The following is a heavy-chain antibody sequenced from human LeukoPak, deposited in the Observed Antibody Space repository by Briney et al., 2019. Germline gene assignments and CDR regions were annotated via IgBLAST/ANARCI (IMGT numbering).Heavy chain of an antibody. J-gene: IGHJ5*02. V-gene: IGHV4-34*01. Sequence: PSETLSLTCTVYGGSFSGYYWSWIRQPPGKGLEWIGEINHSGSTNYNPSLKSRVTISVDTSKNQFSLKLSSVTAADTAVYYCARVVAATYIWFDPWGQGTLVTVSS. CDR2: INHSGST. D-gene: IGHD2-15*01. CDR1: GGSFSGYY. CDR3: ARVVAATYIWFDP.